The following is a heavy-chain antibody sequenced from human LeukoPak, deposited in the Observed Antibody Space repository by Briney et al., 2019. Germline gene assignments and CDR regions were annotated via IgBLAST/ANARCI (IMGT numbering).Heavy chain of an antibody. CDR1: GFTFSNYA. Sequence: SGGSLRLSCATSGFTFSNYAMSWGRQAPGKGLEWVSAISGSDGSTYYSDSVTGRFTISRDNSKNTLYLQMTSLRPDDTAVYYCAKDGYNIWSAYQLHLWGQGTLVTVSS. CDR3: AKDGYNIWSAYQLHL. D-gene: IGHD3-3*01. CDR2: ISGSDGST. V-gene: IGHV3-23*01. J-gene: IGHJ5*02.